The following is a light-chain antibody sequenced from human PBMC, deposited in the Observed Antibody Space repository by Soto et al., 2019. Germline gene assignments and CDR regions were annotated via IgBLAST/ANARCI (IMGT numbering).Light chain of an antibody. CDR3: QQLNNYPRT. Sequence: DIQLTQSPSFLSASVGDRVTITCRASQGISSYLDWYQQRPGKAPKLLISTASTLQSGVPSRFSGSGSGTEFTLTISSLQPEDFATYYCQQLNNYPRTFGQGTKVDI. J-gene: IGKJ1*01. V-gene: IGKV1-9*01. CDR2: TAS. CDR1: QGISSY.